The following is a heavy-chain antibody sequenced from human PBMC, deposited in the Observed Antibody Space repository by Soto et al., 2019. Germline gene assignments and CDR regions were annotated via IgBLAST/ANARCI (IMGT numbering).Heavy chain of an antibody. J-gene: IGHJ6*02. V-gene: IGHV3-9*01. CDR1: GFIFDDYA. Sequence: EVQLVESGGGLVQPGRSLRLSCAASGFIFDDYAMHWVRQAPGKGLEWVSGISWNSGSIGYADFVKGRFTISRDNAKNSLYLQMNSRRAEDTALYYCAKGVGYDYYYGMDDWGQGTTVTVSS. CDR3: AKGVGYDYYYGMDD. D-gene: IGHD3-16*01. CDR2: ISWNSGSI.